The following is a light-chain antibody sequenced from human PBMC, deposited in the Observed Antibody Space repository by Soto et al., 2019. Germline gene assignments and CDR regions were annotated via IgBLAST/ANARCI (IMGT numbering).Light chain of an antibody. CDR3: RSYTSTSTHV. CDR2: DVN. V-gene: IGLV2-14*03. Sequence: QSALTQPASVSGSPGQSITISCTGTSSDVGGYNFVSWYQQHPGKVPKLMIFDVNRRPSGVSDRFSGSKSGNTASLTISGLQAVDEGDYYCRSYTSTSTHVFGSGTNLTVL. J-gene: IGLJ1*01. CDR1: SSDVGGYNF.